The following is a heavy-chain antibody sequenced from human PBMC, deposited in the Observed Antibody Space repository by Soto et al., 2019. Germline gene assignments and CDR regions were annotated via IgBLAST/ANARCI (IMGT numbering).Heavy chain of an antibody. CDR2: ISYSGST. Sequence: SETLSLTCTVSGGSISSSGWSWIRQPPGKGLEWIGYISYSGSTNYNPSLKSRVSISVDTSKNQFSLKLSSVTAADTAVYYCAREGLIPGTTYYYYAMDVWGQGTTLTVSS. J-gene: IGHJ6*02. D-gene: IGHD1-7*01. V-gene: IGHV4-59*01. CDR1: GGSISSSG. CDR3: AREGLIPGTTYYYYAMDV.